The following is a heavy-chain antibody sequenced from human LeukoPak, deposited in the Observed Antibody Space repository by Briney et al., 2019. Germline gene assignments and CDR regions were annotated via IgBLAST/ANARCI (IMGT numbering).Heavy chain of an antibody. CDR1: GDTFTSYY. CDR2: INPSGGST. CDR3: ARGRHYYDSSDYYYEGDAFDI. J-gene: IGHJ3*02. Sequence: ASVKVSCKASGDTFTSYYMHWVRQAPGQGLEWMGIINPSGGSTSSAQKFQGRVTMTRDMSTSTVYMGLSSLRSEDTAVYYCARGRHYYDSSDYYYEGDAFDIWGQGTMVTVSS. V-gene: IGHV1-46*01. D-gene: IGHD3-22*01.